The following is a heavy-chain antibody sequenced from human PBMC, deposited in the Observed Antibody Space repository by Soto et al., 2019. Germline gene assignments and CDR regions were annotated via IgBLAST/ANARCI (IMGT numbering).Heavy chain of an antibody. J-gene: IGHJ4*02. CDR1: GFTFSKYT. Sequence: QVQLVESGGGVVQPGRSLRLSCAGSGFTFSKYTMNWVRQAPGKGLEWVAVISYDGGNTYHADSVKGRFTNSRDNSKNXRYLQMNSLSAEDTALYYWARDGLRYYDNSGYFDYWGQGILVAVSS. CDR3: ARDGLRYYDNSGYFDY. V-gene: IGHV3-30-3*01. CDR2: ISYDGGNT. D-gene: IGHD3-22*01.